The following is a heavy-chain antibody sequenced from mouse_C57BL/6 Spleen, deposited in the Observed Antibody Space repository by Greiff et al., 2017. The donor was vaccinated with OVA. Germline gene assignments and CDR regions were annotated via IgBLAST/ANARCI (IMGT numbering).Heavy chain of an antibody. V-gene: IGHV1-80*01. D-gene: IGHD2-3*01. CDR2: IYPGDGDT. CDR1: GYAFSSYW. CDR3: ARGANDGYFDY. J-gene: IGHJ2*01. Sequence: QVQLQQSGAELVKPGASVKISCKASGYAFSSYWMNWVKQRPGKGLEWIGQIYPGDGDTNYNGKFKGKATLTADKSSSTAYMQLSSLTAEDSAVYVCARGANDGYFDYWGQGTTLTVSS.